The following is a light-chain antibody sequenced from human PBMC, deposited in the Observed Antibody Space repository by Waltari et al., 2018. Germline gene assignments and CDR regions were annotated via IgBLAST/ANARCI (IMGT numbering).Light chain of an antibody. Sequence: DIVMTQSPDSLAVSLGERATTNCKSSQSVLYSSNNKNYLAWYQQKPGQPPKLLIYWASTRESGAPDRFSGSGSGTDFTLTISSLQAEDVAVYYCQQYYDTPYTFGQGTKLEIK. CDR2: WAS. CDR1: QSVLYSSNNKNY. V-gene: IGKV4-1*01. CDR3: QQYYDTPYT. J-gene: IGKJ2*01.